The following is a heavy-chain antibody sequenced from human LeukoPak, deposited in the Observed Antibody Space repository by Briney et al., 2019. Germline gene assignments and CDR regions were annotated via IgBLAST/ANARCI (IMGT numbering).Heavy chain of an antibody. CDR3: ASRKLGNDY. CDR1: GNSISSGDNY. J-gene: IGHJ4*02. V-gene: IGHV4-61*02. Sequence: PSETLSLTCTVSGNSISSGDNYWSWIRQPAGKGLEWIGRIYTSGSTNYNPSLKSRVTISGDTSKNQFSLNLSSVTAADTAVYYCASRKLGNDYWGQGTLVTVSS. CDR2: IYTSGST. D-gene: IGHD7-27*01.